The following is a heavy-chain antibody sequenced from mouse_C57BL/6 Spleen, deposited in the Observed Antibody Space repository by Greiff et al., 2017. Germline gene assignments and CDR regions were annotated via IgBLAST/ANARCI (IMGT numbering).Heavy chain of an antibody. CDR1: GFTFSSYG. Sequence: EVHLVESGGDLVKPGGSLKLSCAASGFTFSSYGMSWVRQTPDKRLEWVATISSGGSYTYYPDSVKGRFTISRDNAKTTLYLQMSSLKSEDTAMYYCARQGALYYFDYWGQGTTLTVSS. V-gene: IGHV5-6*01. J-gene: IGHJ2*01. CDR2: ISSGGSYT. CDR3: ARQGALYYFDY. D-gene: IGHD3-1*01.